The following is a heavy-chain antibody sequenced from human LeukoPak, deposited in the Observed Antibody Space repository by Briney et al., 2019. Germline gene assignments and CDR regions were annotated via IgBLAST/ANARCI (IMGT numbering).Heavy chain of an antibody. V-gene: IGHV3-30*18. CDR1: GFTFSSYA. CDR2: ISYDGSNK. CDR3: AKPTSRSWSDGNWFDP. D-gene: IGHD6-13*01. J-gene: IGHJ5*02. Sequence: PGGSLRLSCAASGFTFSSYAMHWVRQAPGKGLEWVAVISYDGSNKYYADSVKGRFTISRDNSKNTLYLQMNSLRAEDTAVYYCAKPTSRSWSDGNWFDPWGQGTLVTVSS.